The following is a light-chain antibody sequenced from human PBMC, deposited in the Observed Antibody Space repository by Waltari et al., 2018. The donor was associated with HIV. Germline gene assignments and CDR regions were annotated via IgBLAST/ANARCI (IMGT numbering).Light chain of an antibody. V-gene: IGLV2-14*03. Sequence: QSALTQPASVSGSPGQSITISCTGTSSDVGGYKYVSWYQQYPGKAPKLIIYDVTIRPSGVSNRFSGSKAGNTASLTISGLQAEDEADYYCCSYTSSITGRVFGTGTKVTVL. CDR3: CSYTSSITGRV. J-gene: IGLJ1*01. CDR2: DVT. CDR1: SSDVGGYKY.